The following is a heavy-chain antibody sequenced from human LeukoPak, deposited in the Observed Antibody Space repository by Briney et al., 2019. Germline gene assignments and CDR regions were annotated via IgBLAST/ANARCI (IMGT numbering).Heavy chain of an antibody. V-gene: IGHV3-48*04. D-gene: IGHD6-13*01. CDR3: ARGQQLPPYGMDV. Sequence: GESLRLSCAASGFTFRDYSMNWVRQAPGKGPECVSYISPTSSNIFYVDSVKGRFTISRDNAKNSLYLQMNSLRAEDTAVYYCARGQQLPPYGMDVWGQGTTVTVSS. CDR1: GFTFRDYS. CDR2: ISPTSSNI. J-gene: IGHJ6*02.